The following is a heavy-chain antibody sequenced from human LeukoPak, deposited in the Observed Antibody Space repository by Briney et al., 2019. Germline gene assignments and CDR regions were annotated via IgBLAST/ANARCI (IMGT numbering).Heavy chain of an antibody. Sequence: SETLSLTCTVSGGSVSSGSYYWSWIRQPPGKGLEWIGYIYYSGSANYNPSLKSRVTITVNTAKNQFSLKLSSVTAADTAVYYCARDGSDYYDSSGYLRLFDYWGQGTLVTVSS. CDR2: IYYSGSA. CDR1: GGSVSSGSYY. V-gene: IGHV4-61*01. CDR3: ARDGSDYYDSSGYLRLFDY. J-gene: IGHJ4*02. D-gene: IGHD3-22*01.